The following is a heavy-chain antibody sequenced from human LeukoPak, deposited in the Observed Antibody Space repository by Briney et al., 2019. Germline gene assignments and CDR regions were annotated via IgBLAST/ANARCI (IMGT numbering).Heavy chain of an antibody. CDR3: AKDLTTLTLAMDV. J-gene: IGHJ6*02. D-gene: IGHD4-17*01. CDR1: GFTFRNYG. CDR2: MSNDGSSK. V-gene: IGHV3-30*18. Sequence: GGSLRLSCAASGFTFRNYGMKWVRQAPGKGLEWVAVMSNDGSSKYYADSVKGRFTISRDNLKNTLYLQMNSLRAEDTAVYSCAKDLTTLTLAMDVWGQGTTVTVSS.